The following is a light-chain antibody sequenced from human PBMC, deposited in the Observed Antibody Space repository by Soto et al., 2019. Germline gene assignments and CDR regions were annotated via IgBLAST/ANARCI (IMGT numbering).Light chain of an antibody. CDR3: QHYSNWLS. V-gene: IGKV3-15*01. CDR1: QSVGST. Sequence: EIVLTQSPATLSVSPGDRVTLSCRASQSVGSTLAWYQQKPGQPPRLLIRGASTRATGVPARFGGSVSGTEFTLTIHRLQSEDFAVYFCQHYSNWLSFGGGTKVEI. CDR2: GAS. J-gene: IGKJ4*01.